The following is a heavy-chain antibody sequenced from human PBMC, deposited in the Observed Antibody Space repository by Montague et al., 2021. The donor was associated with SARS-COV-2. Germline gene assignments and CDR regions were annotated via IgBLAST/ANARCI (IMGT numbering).Heavy chain of an antibody. CDR3: ARDGVLRYFDWLGDRYGMDV. CDR2: IYYSGST. V-gene: IGHV4-61*01. Sequence: SETLSLTCTVSGGSVRSGSYYWSWIRQPPGKGLEWIGYIYYSGSTNYNPSLKSRVTISVDTSKNQFSLKLSSVTAADTAVYYCARDGVLRYFDWLGDRYGMDVWGQGTTVTVSS. J-gene: IGHJ6*02. CDR1: GGSVRSGSYY. D-gene: IGHD3-9*01.